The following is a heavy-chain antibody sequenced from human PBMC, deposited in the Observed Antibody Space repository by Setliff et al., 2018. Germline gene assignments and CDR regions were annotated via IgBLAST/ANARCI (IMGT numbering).Heavy chain of an antibody. CDR3: ARSPALLGIVYLDP. J-gene: IGHJ5*02. V-gene: IGHV1-2*06. D-gene: IGHD2-15*01. CDR1: GYIFNNYF. Sequence: ASVKVSCKASGYIFNNYFLHWVRQAPGQGLEWMGRFHPYSGHTNYAQKFQDRVTITTDESTSTAYMELNSLTSEDTAVYYCARSPALLGIVYLDPWGQGTRVTVSS. CDR2: FHPYSGHT.